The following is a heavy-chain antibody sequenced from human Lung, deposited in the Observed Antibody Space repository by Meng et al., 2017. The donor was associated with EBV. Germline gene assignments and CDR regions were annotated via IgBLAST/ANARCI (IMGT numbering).Heavy chain of an antibody. V-gene: IGHV4-31*01. Sequence: QGQLQGSGPGLLKPSQTLYLTCPVSGGSISSGGHYWSWIRQHPGKSLEWIGYIYYSGSTYYNPSLKSLVSISVDTSNNQFSLKLSSVTAADTAVYYCARAVDTGYFDYWGQGTLVTVSS. J-gene: IGHJ4*02. CDR1: GGSISSGGHY. CDR3: ARAVDTGYFDY. CDR2: IYYSGST. D-gene: IGHD5-18*01.